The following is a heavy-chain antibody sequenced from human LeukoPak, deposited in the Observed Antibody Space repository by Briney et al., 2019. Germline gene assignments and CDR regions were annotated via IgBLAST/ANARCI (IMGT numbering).Heavy chain of an antibody. V-gene: IGHV3-66*02. D-gene: IGHD1-1*01. CDR3: ARLNEGFYYYYMDV. Sequence: GGSLRLSCEASGFTVGNNYMTWVRQAPGKGLEWVSVIYSGGNTFYADSVKGRFTVSRDNSRNTLDLQMHSLTVGDTAVYFCARLNEGFYYYYMDVWGKGATVTVSS. CDR1: GFTVGNNY. CDR2: IYSGGNT. J-gene: IGHJ6*03.